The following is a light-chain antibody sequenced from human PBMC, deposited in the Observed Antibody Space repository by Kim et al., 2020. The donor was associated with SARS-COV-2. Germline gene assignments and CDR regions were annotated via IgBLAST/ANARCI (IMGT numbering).Light chain of an antibody. CDR3: KVWDSSSDHPV. J-gene: IGLJ3*02. CDR2: YDR. V-gene: IGLV3-21*04. CDR1: NSGRKS. Sequence: GKTDRMTRGGNNSGRKSVDGDQKKPGQAPVMVIDYDRERTAGSPERCSGSNAGNTATLTRSRVEAGEEADYYCKVWDSSSDHPVFGGGTQLTVL.